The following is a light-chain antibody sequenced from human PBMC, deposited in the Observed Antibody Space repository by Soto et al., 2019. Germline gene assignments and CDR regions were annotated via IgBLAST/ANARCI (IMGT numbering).Light chain of an antibody. J-gene: IGKJ1*01. CDR3: QKYNSPPRT. Sequence: DIQMTQSPPSLSASVGDRVTITCRASQGISNYLAWYQQKPGELPKLVIYAASILQTGVPSRFSGSGSGTDFSLTISSLQPEDVATYFCQKYNSPPRTFGQGTKVEL. CDR1: QGISNY. V-gene: IGKV1-27*01. CDR2: AAS.